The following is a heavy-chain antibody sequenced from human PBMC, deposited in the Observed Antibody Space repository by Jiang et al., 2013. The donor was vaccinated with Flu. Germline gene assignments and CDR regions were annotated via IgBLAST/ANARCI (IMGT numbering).Heavy chain of an antibody. V-gene: IGHV4-30-4*01. CDR1: SSGDHF. CDR2: IYYTGST. CDR3: ARESAYNTSVDV. Sequence: SSGDHFWSWIRQPPGKGLEWIGYIYYTGSTYYNPSLKSRVSISEDTSKNQFSLKLNSVTAADTAVYYCARESAYNTSVDVWGKGTTVIVSS. J-gene: IGHJ6*04. D-gene: IGHD1-14*01.